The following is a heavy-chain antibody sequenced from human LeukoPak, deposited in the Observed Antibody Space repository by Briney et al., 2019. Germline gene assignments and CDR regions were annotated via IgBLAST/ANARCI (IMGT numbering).Heavy chain of an antibody. CDR2: INHSGST. D-gene: IGHD2-2*02. J-gene: IGHJ6*03. V-gene: IGHV4-34*01. CDR3: ARGNGDIVVIPAAIRHYYYYMDV. Sequence: SETLSLTCAVYGGSFSGYYWSWIRQPPGKGLEWIGEINHSGSTNYNPSLKSRVTISVDTSKNQFSLKVSSVTAADTAVYYCARGNGDIVVIPAAIRHYYYYMDVWGKGTTVTVSS. CDR1: GGSFSGYY.